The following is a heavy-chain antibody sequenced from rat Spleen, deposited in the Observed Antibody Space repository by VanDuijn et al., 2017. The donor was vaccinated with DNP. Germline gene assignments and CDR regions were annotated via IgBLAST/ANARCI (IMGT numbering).Heavy chain of an antibody. CDR1: GFTFSDYH. CDR2: IFYDETRT. Sequence: EVRLVESGGGLVPPGRSLKLSCAASGFTFSDYHMAWVRQAPKKGLEWVATIFYDETRTYYRDSVKGRFTISRDNAESTLYLHMDSLRSEDTATYYCATGGSPYYFEYWGQGVMVIVSS. V-gene: IGHV5S10*01. CDR3: ATGGSPYYFEY. D-gene: IGHD5-1*01. J-gene: IGHJ2*01.